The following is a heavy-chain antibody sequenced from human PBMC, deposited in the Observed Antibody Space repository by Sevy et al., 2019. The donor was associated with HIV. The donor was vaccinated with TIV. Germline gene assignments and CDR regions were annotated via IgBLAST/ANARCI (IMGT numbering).Heavy chain of an antibody. V-gene: IGHV1-69*13. CDR3: ARSFDSEGAFDV. CDR2: IIPIFGTA. Sequence: ASVKVSCKASGYTFINYGITWVRQAPGQGLEWMGGIIPIFGTANYAQKFQGRVTTTADESTSTAYMELSSLRSEDTAVYYCARSFDSEGAFDVWGQGTMVTVSS. J-gene: IGHJ3*01. CDR1: GYTFINYG.